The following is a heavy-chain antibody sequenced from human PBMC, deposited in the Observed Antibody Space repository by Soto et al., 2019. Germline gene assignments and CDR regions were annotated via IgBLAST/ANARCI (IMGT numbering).Heavy chain of an antibody. Sequence: GGSLRLSCAASGFTVSSNYMSWVRQAPGKGLEWVSVIYSGGSTYYADSVKGRFTISRDNSKNTLYLQMNSLRAEDTAVYYCARLRYFDWPKPGPFYIDYWGNATMVTISS. CDR1: GFTVSSNY. V-gene: IGHV3-53*01. CDR3: ARLRYFDWPKPGPFYIDY. J-gene: IGHJ4*01. D-gene: IGHD3-9*01. CDR2: IYSGGST.